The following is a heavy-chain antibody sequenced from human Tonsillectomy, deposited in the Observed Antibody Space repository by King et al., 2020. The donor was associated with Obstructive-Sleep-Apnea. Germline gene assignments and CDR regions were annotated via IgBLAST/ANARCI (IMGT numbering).Heavy chain of an antibody. J-gene: IGHJ4*02. CDR3: ARDSRDYFDY. D-gene: IGHD6-13*01. V-gene: IGHV4-38-2*02. CDR1: GYSISCGYY. Sequence: VQLQESVPGLVKPSETLSLTCTVSGYSISCGYYWGWIRQPPGKGLEWICSIYHIGRTYYNPSLKSRVDISVDTSKNQFSLKLSSVTAADTAVYYCARDSRDYFDYWGQGTLVTVSS. CDR2: IYHIGRT.